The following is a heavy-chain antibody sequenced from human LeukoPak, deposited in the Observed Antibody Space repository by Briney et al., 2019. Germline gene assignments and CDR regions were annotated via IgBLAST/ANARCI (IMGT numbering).Heavy chain of an antibody. V-gene: IGHV3-30*02. J-gene: IGHJ4*02. CDR2: ILFDGSNK. CDR1: GFTFSSYG. CDR3: AKAARRTFGLSSGLYRGSYYFDY. D-gene: IGHD6-19*01. Sequence: GGSLRLSCGALGFTFSSYGMHWVGQAPGKGLKWWAFILFDGSNKYYADPAKARFPISRDHPNNTLFLHVNSLRAEDTAVHSCAKAARRTFGLSSGLYRGSYYFDYWGQGTLVTASS.